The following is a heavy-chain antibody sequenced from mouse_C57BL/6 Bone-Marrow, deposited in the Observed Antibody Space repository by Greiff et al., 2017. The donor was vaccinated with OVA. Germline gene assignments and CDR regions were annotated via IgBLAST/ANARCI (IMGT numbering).Heavy chain of an antibody. CDR2: IYPGNSDT. J-gene: IGHJ4*01. D-gene: IGHD1-1*01. CDR1: GYTFTSYW. V-gene: IGHV1-5*01. CDR3: TRYPYYGSDYAMDY. Sequence: VQLQQSGPVLARPGASVKMSCKTSGYTFTSYWMHWVQQRPGQGLEWIGAIYPGNSDTSYNQKFKGKAKLTAATSASTAYMERSSLTNEDSAVYYCTRYPYYGSDYAMDYWGQGTSVTVSS.